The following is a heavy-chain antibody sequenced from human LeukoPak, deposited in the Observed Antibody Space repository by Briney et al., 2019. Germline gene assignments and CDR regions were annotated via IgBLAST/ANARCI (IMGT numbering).Heavy chain of an antibody. J-gene: IGHJ4*02. D-gene: IGHD3-22*01. CDR3: ARDLYYDSSGYGDY. CDR1: GFTFSSYE. V-gene: IGHV3-48*03. Sequence: GGSLRLSCAASGFTFSSYEMNWVRQAPGKGLEWVSYISSSGSTIHYADSVKGRFTISRDNAKNSLYLQMNSLRAEDTAVYYCARDLYYDSSGYGDYWGQGTLVTVSS. CDR2: ISSSGSTI.